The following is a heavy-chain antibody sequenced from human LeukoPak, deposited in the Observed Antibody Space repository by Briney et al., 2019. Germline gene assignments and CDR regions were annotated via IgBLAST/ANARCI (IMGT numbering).Heavy chain of an antibody. CDR1: GFTFSDYY. J-gene: IGHJ4*02. D-gene: IGHD1-26*01. CDR2: ITSSGGAGTM. CDR3: ARSYPIDY. V-gene: IGHV3-11*01. Sequence: GGSLRLSCAASGFTFSDYYMSWVRQAPGKGLEWVSYITSSGGAGTMYYADSVKGRFTISGDNGKNSLYLQMNSLRGEDTAVYFCARSYPIDYWGQGTLVTVSS.